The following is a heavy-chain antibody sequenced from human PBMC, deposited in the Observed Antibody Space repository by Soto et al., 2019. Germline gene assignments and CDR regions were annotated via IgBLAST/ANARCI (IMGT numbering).Heavy chain of an antibody. J-gene: IGHJ4*02. V-gene: IGHV4-39*01. CDR1: GGSISSSSYY. Sequence: QLQLQESGPGLVKPSETLSLTCTVSGGSISSSSYYWGWIRQPPGKGLEWIGSIYYSGSTYYNPSLKSRVTISVDTSKNQFSLKLSSVTAADTAVYCCARNYYDSSGYYYLDYWGQGTLVTVSS. CDR2: IYYSGST. CDR3: ARNYYDSSGYYYLDY. D-gene: IGHD3-22*01.